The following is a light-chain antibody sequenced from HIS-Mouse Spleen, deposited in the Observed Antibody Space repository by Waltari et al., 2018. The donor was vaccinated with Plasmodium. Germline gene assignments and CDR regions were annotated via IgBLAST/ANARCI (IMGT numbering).Light chain of an antibody. Sequence: EIVLTQSPATLSLSPGERATLSCRASQSVSSYLAWYQQKPGQAPRLLIYDASNRATGIRARFSGSGSGTDFTLTISSLEPEDFAVYYCQQRSNWPSLTFGGGTKVGIK. CDR1: QSVSSY. CDR2: DAS. CDR3: QQRSNWPSLT. J-gene: IGKJ4*01. V-gene: IGKV3-11*01.